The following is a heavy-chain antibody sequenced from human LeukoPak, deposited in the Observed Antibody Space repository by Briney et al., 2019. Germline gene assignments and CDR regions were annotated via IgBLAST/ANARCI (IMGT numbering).Heavy chain of an antibody. CDR2: IYSGGST. D-gene: IGHD5-12*01. Sequence: GGSLRLSCAASGFTVSSNYMSWVRQAPGKGLEWGSVIYSGGSTYYADSVKGRFTISRDNSKNTLYLQMNSLRAEDTAVYYCARDDSGYDSASDYWGQGTLVTVSS. J-gene: IGHJ4*02. V-gene: IGHV3-66*01. CDR1: GFTVSSNY. CDR3: ARDDSGYDSASDY.